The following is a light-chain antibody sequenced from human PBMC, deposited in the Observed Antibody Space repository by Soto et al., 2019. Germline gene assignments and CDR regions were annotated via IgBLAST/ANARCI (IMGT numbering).Light chain of an antibody. CDR3: QQYGSSPYT. J-gene: IGKJ2*01. CDR1: QSVKSGY. CDR2: GAS. V-gene: IGKV3-20*01. Sequence: EIVLTQSPGTLSLSPGERATLSCRASQSVKSGYLAWYQHKHGQTPRLLLYGASNRATGIPDRFSGSGSGTDFTLTISRLEPEDFAVYSCQQYGSSPYTFCQGTKLEIK.